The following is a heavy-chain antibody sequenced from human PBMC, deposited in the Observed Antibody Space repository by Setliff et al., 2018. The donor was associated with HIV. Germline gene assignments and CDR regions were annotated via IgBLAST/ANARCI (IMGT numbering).Heavy chain of an antibody. CDR2: ISNDGGRE. Sequence: PGGSLRLSCAASGFTFTNYWMAWIRQAPGRGLEWAAIISNDGGREYYVDSVKGRFTISRDNAKSSLYLQMDSLRVEDTSVYYCARDGNGAFDMWGQGTLVTVSS. J-gene: IGHJ3*02. CDR1: GFTFTNYW. CDR3: ARDGNGAFDM. V-gene: IGHV3-7*01. D-gene: IGHD1-26*01.